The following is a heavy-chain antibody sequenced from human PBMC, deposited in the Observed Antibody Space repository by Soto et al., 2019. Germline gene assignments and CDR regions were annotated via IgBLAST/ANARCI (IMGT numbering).Heavy chain of an antibody. D-gene: IGHD3-10*01. J-gene: IGHJ4*02. CDR1: GFTFTSSA. CDR3: ARGDTMVRGVIIDYFDY. V-gene: IGHV1-58*01. Sequence: SVKVSCKASGFTFTSSAVQWVRQARGQRLEWIGWIVVGSGNTNYAQKFQERVTITRDMSTSTAYMELSSLRSEDTAVYYCARGDTMVRGVIIDYFDYWGQGTLVTVPQ. CDR2: IVVGSGNT.